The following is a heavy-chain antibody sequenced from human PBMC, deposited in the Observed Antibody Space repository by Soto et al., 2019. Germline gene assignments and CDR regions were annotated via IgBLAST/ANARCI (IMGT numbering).Heavy chain of an antibody. CDR3: ARDPPAFIAARDVVPKSGGMDV. D-gene: IGHD6-25*01. Sequence: ASVKVSCKASGGTFSSYAISWVRQAPGQGLEWMGGIIPIFGTANYAQKFQGRVTITADESTSTAYMELSSLRSEDTAVYYCARDPPAFIAARDVVPKSGGMDVWGQGTTVTVSS. CDR1: GGTFSSYA. V-gene: IGHV1-69*13. J-gene: IGHJ6*02. CDR2: IIPIFGTA.